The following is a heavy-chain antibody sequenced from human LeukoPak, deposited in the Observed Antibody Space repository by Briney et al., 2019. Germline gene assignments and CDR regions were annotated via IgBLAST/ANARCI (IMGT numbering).Heavy chain of an antibody. D-gene: IGHD6-13*01. CDR3: ASNGRDIAAAGTIYYYYYGMDV. Sequence: PGGSLRLSCAASGFTFSSYGMHWVRQAPGKGLEWVAVIWYDGSNKYYADSVKGRLTISRDNSKNTLYLQMNSLRAEDTAVYYCASNGRDIAAAGTIYYYYYGMDVWGQGTTVTVSS. V-gene: IGHV3-33*01. CDR1: GFTFSSYG. J-gene: IGHJ6*02. CDR2: IWYDGSNK.